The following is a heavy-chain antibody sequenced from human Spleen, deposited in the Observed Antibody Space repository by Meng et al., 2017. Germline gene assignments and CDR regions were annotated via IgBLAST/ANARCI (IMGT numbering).Heavy chain of an antibody. CDR1: GDCVSINRGT. CDR2: TYYRSMWYS. Sequence: QVKLQQSGPRLGKPAQALSLPCAIFGDCVSINRGTWSWNRQSPSRGLEWLGRTYYRSMWYSDSAVSVKSRITINADTSKNQFSLHLNSVTPEDTAVYYCARTMSAVGENWFDPWGQGSLVTVPS. J-gene: IGHJ5*02. V-gene: IGHV6-1*02. CDR3: ARTMSAVGENWFDP. D-gene: IGHD6-13*01.